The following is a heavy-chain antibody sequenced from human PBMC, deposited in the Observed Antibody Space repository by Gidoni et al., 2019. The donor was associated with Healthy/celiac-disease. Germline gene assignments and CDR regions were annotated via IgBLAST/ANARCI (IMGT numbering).Heavy chain of an antibody. D-gene: IGHD3-16*01. CDR2: TYYRSKWYN. V-gene: IGHV6-1*01. CDR1: EDACSNHSAA. J-gene: IGHJ3*02. CDR3: AREGLTWGSRAFDI. Sequence: QVQLQQSGRELVKPSHTPSLTFPISEDACSNHSAAWNWIRQSPSRGLEWLGRTYYRSKWYNDYAVSVKSRITINPDTSKNQFSLQLNSVTPEDTAVYYCAREGLTWGSRAFDIWGQGTMVTVSS.